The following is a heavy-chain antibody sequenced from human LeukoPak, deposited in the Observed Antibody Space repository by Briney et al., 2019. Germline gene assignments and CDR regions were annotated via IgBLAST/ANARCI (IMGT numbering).Heavy chain of an antibody. CDR3: ARFPDREIQDLVVVVAARYYFFYMDV. V-gene: IGHV1-18*01. Sequence: ASVKVSCKASGYTFTNYGISWVRQAPGQGLEWMGWITTYNGNTNYAQKLQGRVTMNTDTSTSTAYMELRSLRSDDTAVYYCARFPDREIQDLVVVVAARYYFFYMDVWGQGTTVTVSS. CDR1: GYTFTNYG. J-gene: IGHJ6*02. CDR2: ITTYNGNT. D-gene: IGHD2-15*01.